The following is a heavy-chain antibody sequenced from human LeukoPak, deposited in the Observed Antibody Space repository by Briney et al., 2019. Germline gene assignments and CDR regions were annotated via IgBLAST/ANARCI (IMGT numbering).Heavy chain of an antibody. CDR2: IRPDGSDK. CDR1: GFTFNIHW. V-gene: IGHV3-7*01. CDR3: SGRSGFRSIY. D-gene: IGHD3-3*01. J-gene: IGHJ4*02. Sequence: PGGALRLSCEASGFTFNIHWMNWVRQAPGKGLEWLANIRPDGSDKVYVDSVRGRFTISRDNTKNSVYLQMNNLRSEDTAVYYCSGRSGFRSIYWGQGIRVTVSS.